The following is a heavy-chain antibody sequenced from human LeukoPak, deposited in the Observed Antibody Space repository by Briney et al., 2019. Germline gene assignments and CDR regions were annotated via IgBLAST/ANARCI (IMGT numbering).Heavy chain of an antibody. Sequence: GASVKVSCKASGYTFTSYYMYWVRQAPGQGLEWMGIINPSGGSTSYAQKFQGRVTMTRDTSTSTVYMELSSLRSEDTAVYYCARDIGYGSGSYSALVFDYWGQGTLVTVSS. J-gene: IGHJ4*02. D-gene: IGHD3-10*01. CDR3: ARDIGYGSGSYSALVFDY. CDR1: GYTFTSYY. V-gene: IGHV1-46*01. CDR2: INPSGGST.